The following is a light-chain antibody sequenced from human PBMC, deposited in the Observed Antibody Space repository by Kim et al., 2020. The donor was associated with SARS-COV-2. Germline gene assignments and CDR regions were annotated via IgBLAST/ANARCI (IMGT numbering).Light chain of an antibody. CDR1: SSDVGGYNC. Sequence: GQSITSSCTGTSSDVGGYNCVSWYQQHPGKAPKLMIYDVSNRPSGVSNRFSGSKSGNTASLTISGLQAEDEADYYCSSYTSSSSVVFGGGTQLTVL. J-gene: IGLJ2*01. CDR2: DVS. V-gene: IGLV2-14*03. CDR3: SSYTSSSSVV.